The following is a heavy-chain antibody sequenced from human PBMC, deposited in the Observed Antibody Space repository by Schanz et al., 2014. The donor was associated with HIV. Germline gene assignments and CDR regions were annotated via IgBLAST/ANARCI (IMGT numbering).Heavy chain of an antibody. D-gene: IGHD7-27*01. CDR2: IKSDGSST. V-gene: IGHV3-74*02. Sequence: VQLVESGGGVVQPGRSLRLSCAASGFTFRNFAMHWVRQAPGKGLVWASRIKSDGSSTSYADSVKGRFTISRDNAKNTLYLQMNSLRAEDTAVYYCASLETGATYYYYYYMDVWGQGTTVTVSS. J-gene: IGHJ6*02. CDR1: GFTFRNFA. CDR3: ASLETGATYYYYYYMDV.